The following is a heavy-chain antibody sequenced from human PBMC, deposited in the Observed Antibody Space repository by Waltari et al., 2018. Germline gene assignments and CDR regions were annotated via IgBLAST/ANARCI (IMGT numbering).Heavy chain of an antibody. V-gene: IGHV3-7*01. CDR3: ARRRSMIQLAFDI. CDR2: IKQDGSEK. D-gene: IGHD3-22*01. Sequence: EVQLVESGGGLVQPGGSLRLSCAASGFTFSSHWMSWVRQAPGKGLEWVANIKQDGSEKYYVDSLKGRFTISRDNAKNSLYLQMNSLRAEDTAVYYCARRRSMIQLAFDIWGQGTMVTVSS. J-gene: IGHJ3*02. CDR1: GFTFSSHW.